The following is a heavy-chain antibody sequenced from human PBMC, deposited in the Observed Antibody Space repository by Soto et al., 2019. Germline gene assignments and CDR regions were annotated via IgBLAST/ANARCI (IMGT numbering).Heavy chain of an antibody. Sequence: ASVKVSCKASGGTFSSYAISWVRQAPGQGLEWMGGIIPIFGAANYAQKFQGRVTITADESTSTAYMELSSLRSEDTAVYYCARYGDYPNWFDPWGQGTLVTVSS. D-gene: IGHD4-17*01. J-gene: IGHJ5*02. CDR3: ARYGDYPNWFDP. CDR2: IIPIFGAA. CDR1: GGTFSSYA. V-gene: IGHV1-69*13.